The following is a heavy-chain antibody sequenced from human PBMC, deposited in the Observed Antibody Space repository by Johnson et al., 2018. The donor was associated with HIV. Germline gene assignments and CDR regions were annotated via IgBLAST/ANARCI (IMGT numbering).Heavy chain of an antibody. J-gene: IGHJ3*01. CDR2: IYSGGRT. CDR1: GFTVSNNF. V-gene: IGHV3-53*01. D-gene: IGHD2-21*01. CDR3: ARDPITPYERGPDAFDV. Sequence: VQLVESGGGLMQPGGSLRLSCVASGFTVSNNFMSWVRQAPWKGLEWVSVIYSGGRTYYTDSVKGRFTISRDTAKNTLYLQMNSLRVEDTAVYYCARDPITPYERGPDAFDVWGQGTVVTVSS.